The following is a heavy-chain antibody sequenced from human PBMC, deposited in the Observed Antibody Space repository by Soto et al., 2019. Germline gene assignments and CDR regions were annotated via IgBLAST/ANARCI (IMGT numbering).Heavy chain of an antibody. J-gene: IGHJ5*02. CDR2: INHRGST. D-gene: IGHD2-2*01. CDR1: GGSFSGYY. CDR3: ARDGFCTSTTCRVGNWFDP. Sequence: ETLSLTCVVYGGSFSGYYWSWIRQSPGKGLEWIGGINHRGSTNYNPSLESRVTISVDTSKNQFSLKLPSVTAADTAMYYCARDGFCTSTTCRVGNWFDPWGQGTLVTVSS. V-gene: IGHV4-34*01.